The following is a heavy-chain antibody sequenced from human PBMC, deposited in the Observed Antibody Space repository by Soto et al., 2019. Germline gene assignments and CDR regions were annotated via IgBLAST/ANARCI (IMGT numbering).Heavy chain of an antibody. V-gene: IGHV2-5*02. CDR1: GFSLSTSGVG. CDR3: AHRQAARHAFDP. D-gene: IGHD6-13*01. Sequence: QITLKESGPTLVKPTQTLTLTCTFSGFSLSTSGVGVGWIRQPPGKALEWLALIYWDDDKYYSPSLKSRVTITQDTSKNQVVLTMTNMDPVDTATYFCAHRQAARHAFDPWGQGTLVTVSS. J-gene: IGHJ5*02. CDR2: IYWDDDK.